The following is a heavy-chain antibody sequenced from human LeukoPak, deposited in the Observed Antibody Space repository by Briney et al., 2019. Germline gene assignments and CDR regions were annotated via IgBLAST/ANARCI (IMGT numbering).Heavy chain of an antibody. V-gene: IGHV4-34*01. Sequence: SETLPLTCAVYGGSFSGYYWSWIRQPPGKGLEWIGEINHSGSTNYNPSLKSRVTISVDTSKNQFSLKLSSVTAADTAVYYCARFSGISGWYRYFDYWGQGTLVTVSS. CDR3: ARFSGISGWYRYFDY. CDR1: GGSFSGYY. D-gene: IGHD6-19*01. CDR2: INHSGST. J-gene: IGHJ4*02.